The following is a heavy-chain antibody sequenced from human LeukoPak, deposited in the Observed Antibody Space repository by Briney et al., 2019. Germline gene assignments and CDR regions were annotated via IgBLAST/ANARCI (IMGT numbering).Heavy chain of an antibody. D-gene: IGHD4-17*01. J-gene: IGHJ5*02. CDR2: IYTSGST. CDR1: GGSISSYY. V-gene: IGHV4-4*07. Sequence: SETLSLTCTVSGGSISSYYWSWIRQPAGKGLEWIGRIYTSGSTNYNPSLKSRVTMSVDTSKNQFSLKLSSVTAADTAVYYCARDHRSHDYGDLNWIDPWGQGTLVTVSS. CDR3: ARDHRSHDYGDLNWIDP.